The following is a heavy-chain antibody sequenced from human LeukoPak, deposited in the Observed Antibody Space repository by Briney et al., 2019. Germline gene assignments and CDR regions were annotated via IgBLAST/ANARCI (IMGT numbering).Heavy chain of an antibody. CDR3: ARVPRLSSGPFDY. Sequence: ASVKVSCKASGYTFTSYGINWVRQATGQGLEWMGWMNPNSGNTGYAQKFQGRVTMTRNTSISTAYMELSSLRSEDTAVYYCARVPRLSSGPFDYWGQGTLVTVSS. CDR1: GYTFTSYG. J-gene: IGHJ4*02. D-gene: IGHD3-22*01. CDR2: MNPNSGNT. V-gene: IGHV1-8*02.